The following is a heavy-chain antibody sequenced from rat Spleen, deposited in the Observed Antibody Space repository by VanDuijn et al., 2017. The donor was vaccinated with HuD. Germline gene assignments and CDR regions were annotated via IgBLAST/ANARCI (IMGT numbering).Heavy chain of an antibody. V-gene: IGHV5-29*01. CDR1: GFTFSDCY. CDR2: ISYDGSSI. Sequence: EVQLVESDGGLVQPGRSLKLSCAASGFTFSDCYMAWVRQAPTKGLEWVATISYDGSSIYYRDSVKGRFTISRENAKNTLYLEMDSLRSEDTATYYCGRQGYLRIWYLDFWGPGTMVTVSS. J-gene: IGHJ1*01. CDR3: GRQGYLRIWYLDF. D-gene: IGHD2-7*01.